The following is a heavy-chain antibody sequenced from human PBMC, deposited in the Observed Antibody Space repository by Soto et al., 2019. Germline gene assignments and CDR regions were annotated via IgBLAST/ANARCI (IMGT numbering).Heavy chain of an antibody. Sequence: EVQLVESGGGLVKPGGSLRLSCAASGFTFSSYSMNWFRQAPGKGLEWVSSISSSSSYIHYADSVKGRFTISRDNAKNSLYLQMNSLRAEDTAVYYCARDDGGSGWSNDYWGQGTLVTVSS. J-gene: IGHJ4*02. CDR1: GFTFSSYS. CDR3: ARDDGGSGWSNDY. D-gene: IGHD6-19*01. V-gene: IGHV3-21*01. CDR2: ISSSSSYI.